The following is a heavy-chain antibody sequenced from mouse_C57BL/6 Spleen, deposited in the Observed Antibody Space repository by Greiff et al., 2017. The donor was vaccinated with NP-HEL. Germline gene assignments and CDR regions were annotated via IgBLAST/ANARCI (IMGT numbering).Heavy chain of an antibody. V-gene: IGHV10-3*01. CDR2: IRSKSSNYAT. D-gene: IGHD2-3*01. CDR3: VRDPFYDGVYAMDY. CDR1: GFPFNTYA. J-gene: IGHJ4*01. Sequence: EVQLQESVGGLVQPKGSLKLSFAASGFPFNTYAMHWVRQAPGKGLEWVARIRSKSSNYATYYADSVKDRFTISRDDSQSMLYLQMNNLKTEDTAMYYCVRDPFYDGVYAMDYWGQGTSVTVSS.